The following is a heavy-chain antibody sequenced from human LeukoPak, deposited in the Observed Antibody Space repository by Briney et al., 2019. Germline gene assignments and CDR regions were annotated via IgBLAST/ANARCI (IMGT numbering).Heavy chain of an antibody. CDR1: GFTFSSYA. V-gene: IGHV3-64*01. J-gene: IGHJ4*02. Sequence: GGSLRLSCAASGFTFSSYAMHWVRQAPGKRLEYVSAISSNGGSTYYANSVKGRFTISRDNSKNTLYLQMGSLRAEDMAVYYCARGVIKRYCSGGSCSYFDYWGQGTLVTVSS. CDR2: ISSNGGST. D-gene: IGHD2-15*01. CDR3: ARGVIKRYCSGGSCSYFDY.